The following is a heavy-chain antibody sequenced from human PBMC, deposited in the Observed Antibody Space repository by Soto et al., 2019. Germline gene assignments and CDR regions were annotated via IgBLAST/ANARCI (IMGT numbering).Heavy chain of an antibody. J-gene: IGHJ4*01. CDR3: VRVDGSGTFSFQDY. V-gene: IGHV4-61*01. CDR2: IYNNGRT. D-gene: IGHD3-10*01. CDR1: GDSVTRENYF. Sequence: SETLSLTCTVSGDSVTRENYFWSWIRQPPGKALEWIGYIYNNGRTTYNPSLGSRLTMFLDTAKNQLSLKLSSVTPADTAVYYCVRVDGSGTFSFQDYWGHGTLVTVSS.